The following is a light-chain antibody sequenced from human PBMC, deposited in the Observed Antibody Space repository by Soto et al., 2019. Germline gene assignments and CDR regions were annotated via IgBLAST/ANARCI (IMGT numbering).Light chain of an antibody. CDR3: AAWDDSLSGYV. CDR1: SSNIGSNY. Sequence: QSVLTQQPSASGTPGQRVTISCSGSSSNIGSNYVYWYQQLPGTAPKLLIHSNNQRPSGVPDRFSGSKSGTSASLAISGLRSEDEADYYCAAWDDSLSGYVFGTGTKVTVL. V-gene: IGLV1-47*02. CDR2: SNN. J-gene: IGLJ1*01.